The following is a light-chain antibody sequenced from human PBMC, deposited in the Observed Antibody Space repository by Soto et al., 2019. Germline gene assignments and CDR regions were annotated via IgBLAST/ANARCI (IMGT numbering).Light chain of an antibody. CDR1: QSVSSSY. Sequence: EIVLTQSPGTLSLSPGXXXTXXXXASQSVSSSYXAWYQQKPGQAPRLLIYGASSRATGIPDRFSGSGSGTDFTLTISRLEPEDXAVYYCXQXXSSPLITFGQGTRLEIK. CDR2: GAS. V-gene: IGKV3-20*01. CDR3: XQXXSSPLIT. J-gene: IGKJ5*01.